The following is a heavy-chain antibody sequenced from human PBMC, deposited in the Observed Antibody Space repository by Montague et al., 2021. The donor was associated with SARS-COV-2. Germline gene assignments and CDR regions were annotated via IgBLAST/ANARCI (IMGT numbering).Heavy chain of an antibody. J-gene: IGHJ4*02. CDR2: ISGSGGST. V-gene: IGHV3-23*01. D-gene: IGHD5-12*01. CDR1: GFTFSSYA. CDR3: AKDWFGYSGYDYDY. Sequence: SLRLSCAASGFTFSSYAMSWVRQAPGKGLEWVSAISGSGGSTYYADSVKGRFTISRDNSKNTLHLQMNSLRAEDTAVYYCAKDWFGYSGYDYDYWGQGTLVTVSS.